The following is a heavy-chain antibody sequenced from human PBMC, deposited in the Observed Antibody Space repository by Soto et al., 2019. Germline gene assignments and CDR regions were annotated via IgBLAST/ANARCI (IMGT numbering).Heavy chain of an antibody. Sequence: QLQLQESGPGLVKPAETLSLTCTVSGASIATNNYHWGWIRQPPGKGLEWIGNINSSGSTYYPPSLYPLFSLSMDTFSSQRSLKLASVTAAGTAVYYCARHGRLRFRNPGWRQIQSGYDVWAQGILVTVS. D-gene: IGHD5-12*01. CDR1: GASIATNNYH. CDR2: INSSGST. V-gene: IGHV4-39*01. J-gene: IGHJ4*02. CDR3: ARHGRLRFRNPGWRQIQSGYDV.